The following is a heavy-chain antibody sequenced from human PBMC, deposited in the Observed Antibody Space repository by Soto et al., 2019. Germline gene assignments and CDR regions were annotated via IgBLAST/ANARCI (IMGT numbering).Heavy chain of an antibody. J-gene: IGHJ4*02. V-gene: IGHV1-8*01. CDR1: GYPFNNHH. D-gene: IGHD2-15*01. CDR2: VNPHSGYA. Sequence: ASVKVSCKAPGYPFNNHHIYCVRQVTGQGLEWMGWVNPHSGYAGYEQKFQGRVTMTRTTSTSTAFMELGSLTSEDTDVYHCARDCSATLDFDYWGQVALVTV. CDR3: ARDCSATLDFDY.